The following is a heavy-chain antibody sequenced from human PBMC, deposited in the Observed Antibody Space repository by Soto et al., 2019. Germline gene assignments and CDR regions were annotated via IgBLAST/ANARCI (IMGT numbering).Heavy chain of an antibody. V-gene: IGHV3-23*01. Sequence: EVQLLESGGGLVQPGGSLRLSCAASGFTFSSYAMSWVRQAPGKGLEWVSAISGSGGSTYYADSVKGRFTISRDNSKNTLYLQMNSLRAEDTAVYYCAKDDGTSIAVAGTPLYYFDYWGQGTLVTVSS. D-gene: IGHD6-19*01. CDR2: ISGSGGST. CDR1: GFTFSSYA. CDR3: AKDDGTSIAVAGTPLYYFDY. J-gene: IGHJ4*02.